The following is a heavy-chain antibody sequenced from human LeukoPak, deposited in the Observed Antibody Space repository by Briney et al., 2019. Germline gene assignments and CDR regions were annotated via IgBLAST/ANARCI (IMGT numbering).Heavy chain of an antibody. CDR2: ISYDGTNK. Sequence: PGGSLRLSCSASGFSFSYYGFHWVRQAPGKGLEWVALISYDGTNKYYADSVKGRFTISRDNSKNTLYLQMNSLRAEDTAIYYCAKDPLYCSGGSCYFPFDYWGQGTLVTVSS. CDR1: GFSFSYYG. D-gene: IGHD2-15*01. J-gene: IGHJ4*02. V-gene: IGHV3-30*18. CDR3: AKDPLYCSGGSCYFPFDY.